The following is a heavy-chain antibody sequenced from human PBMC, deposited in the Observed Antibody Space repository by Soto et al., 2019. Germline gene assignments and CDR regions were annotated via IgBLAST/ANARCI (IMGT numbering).Heavy chain of an antibody. V-gene: IGHV4-31*03. D-gene: IGHD3-3*01. CDR2: IYYSGST. Sequence: SETLSLTCTVSGGSISSGGYYRSWIRQHPGKGLEWIGYIYYSGSTYYNPSLKSRVTISVDTSKNQFSLKLSSVTAADTAVYYCARVPFRAYYDFWSGPLEIPPHLDAFDIWGQGTMVTVSS. CDR1: GGSISSGGYY. CDR3: ARVPFRAYYDFWSGPLEIPPHLDAFDI. J-gene: IGHJ3*02.